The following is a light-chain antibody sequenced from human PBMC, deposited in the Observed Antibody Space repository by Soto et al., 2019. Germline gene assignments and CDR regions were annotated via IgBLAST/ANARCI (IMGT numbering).Light chain of an antibody. CDR2: GAT. Sequence: ETVMTQSPATLSVSPGERATLSCRASQSVYSSLAWYQQKPGQAPRLLIHGATTRATGIPARFSGSGSGTEFTLTISSLQSEDFAVYYCQQYNNWPRTFGQGTKVDIK. J-gene: IGKJ1*01. CDR1: QSVYSS. V-gene: IGKV3-15*01. CDR3: QQYNNWPRT.